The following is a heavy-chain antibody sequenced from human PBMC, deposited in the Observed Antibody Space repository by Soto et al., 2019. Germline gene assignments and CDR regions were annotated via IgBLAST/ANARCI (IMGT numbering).Heavy chain of an antibody. CDR3: ARDLGGYCSSTSCRGTTY. J-gene: IGHJ4*02. Sequence: TFKDSGGTLISYASSWVQQEHGQGLEWMGGIIPIFGTANYAQKFQVRVTITADESTSTAYMEMSSLRSEDTAVYYCARDLGGYCSSTSCRGTTYWGQGTLVTVSS. D-gene: IGHD2-2*01. CDR2: IIPIFGTA. CDR1: GGTLISYA. V-gene: IGHV1-69*01.